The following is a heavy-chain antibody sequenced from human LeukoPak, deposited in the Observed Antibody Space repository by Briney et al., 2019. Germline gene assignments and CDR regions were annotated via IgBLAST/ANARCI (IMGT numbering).Heavy chain of an antibody. CDR1: RVTFSSSA. CDR2: INHSGST. J-gene: IGHJ4*02. CDR3: ARGGTAMVTGDFDY. Sequence: PGGSLRLSCAASRVTFSSSAMSWVRQPPGKGLEWIGEINHSGSTNYNPSLKSRVTISVDTSKNQFSLKLSSVTAADTAVYYCARGGTAMVTGDFDYWGQGTLVTVSS. D-gene: IGHD5-18*01. V-gene: IGHV4-34*01.